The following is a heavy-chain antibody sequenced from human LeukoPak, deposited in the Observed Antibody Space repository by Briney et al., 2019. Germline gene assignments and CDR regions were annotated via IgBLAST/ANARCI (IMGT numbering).Heavy chain of an antibody. V-gene: IGHV1-18*01. Sequence: ASVKVSCKASGYTFTSYGISWVRQAPGQGLERMGWISAYNGNTNYAQKLQGRVTMTTDTSTSTAYMELRSLRSDDTAVYYCARDRGDGYNYYFDYWGQGTLVTVSS. CDR2: ISAYNGNT. CDR1: GYTFTSYG. D-gene: IGHD5-24*01. CDR3: ARDRGDGYNYYFDY. J-gene: IGHJ4*02.